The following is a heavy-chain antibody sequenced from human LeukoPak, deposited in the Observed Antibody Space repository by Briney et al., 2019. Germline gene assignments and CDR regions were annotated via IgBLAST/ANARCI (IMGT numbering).Heavy chain of an antibody. CDR1: GFTFSRYN. CDR2: ISSTLYST. CDR3: ARSRLTSFDY. J-gene: IGHJ4*02. V-gene: IGHV3-48*01. Sequence: GGSLRLSCAASGFTFSRYNMVWVRQAPGKGLEWISYISSTLYSTFYTDSVKGRFTISRDNAKNSLFLQMNGLRAEDTAVYYCARSRLTSFDYWGQGTLAAVSS.